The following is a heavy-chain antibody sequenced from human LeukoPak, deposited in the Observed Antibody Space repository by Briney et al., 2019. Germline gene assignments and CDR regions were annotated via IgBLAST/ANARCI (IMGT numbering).Heavy chain of an antibody. Sequence: KSSETLSLTCTVSGGSVSSTTYYWGWIRQPPGKGLEWIGIVSYSGSTYYSPSLESRVTISVDRSKNQFSLRLTSVPAPDTAVYXCTRSHGVYWGQGTLVTVSS. V-gene: IGHV4-39*01. D-gene: IGHD4-17*01. CDR2: VSYSGST. CDR3: TRSHGVY. J-gene: IGHJ4*02. CDR1: GGSVSSTTYY.